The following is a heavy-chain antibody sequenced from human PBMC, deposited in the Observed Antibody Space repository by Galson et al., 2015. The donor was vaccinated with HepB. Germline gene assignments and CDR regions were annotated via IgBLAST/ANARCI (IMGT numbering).Heavy chain of an antibody. CDR2: IYSGGST. CDR3: ARDLRIAVAGRLGSYYYYYGMDV. J-gene: IGHJ6*02. D-gene: IGHD6-19*01. CDR1: GFTVSSNY. Sequence: SLRLSCAASGFTVSSNYMSWVRQAPGKGLEWVSVIYSGGSTYYADSVKGRFTISRDNSKNTLYLQMNSLRAEDTAVYYCARDLRIAVAGRLGSYYYYYGMDVWGQGTTVTVAS. V-gene: IGHV3-53*01.